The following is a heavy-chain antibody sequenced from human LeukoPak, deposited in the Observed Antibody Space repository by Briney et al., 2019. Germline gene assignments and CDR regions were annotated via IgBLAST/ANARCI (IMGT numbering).Heavy chain of an antibody. CDR3: ARESSIVVVPAAIPRAFDI. CDR2: IYTSGST. D-gene: IGHD2-2*02. Sequence: SETLSLTCTVSGGSISSGSYCWRWIRQPAGKGMEWIVRIYTSGSTNYNPSLKSRVTISVDTSKNQFSLKLSSVTAADTAVYYCARESSIVVVPAAIPRAFDIWGQGTMATVSS. J-gene: IGHJ3*02. CDR1: GGSISSGSYC. V-gene: IGHV4-61*02.